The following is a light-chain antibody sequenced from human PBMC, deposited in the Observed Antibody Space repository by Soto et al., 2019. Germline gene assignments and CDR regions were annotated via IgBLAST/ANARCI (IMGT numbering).Light chain of an antibody. J-gene: IGKJ5*01. CDR1: QSISNY. Sequence: DIQMTQSPSSLSASVGDRVTISCRASQSISNYLNWYQQKPGKAPRLLIHAASNLQSGVPSRFSGSGSGTDFTLTISSLQPEDFATYYCQQSYTALTWTFGQGTRLEIK. CDR3: QQSYTALTWT. CDR2: AAS. V-gene: IGKV1-39*01.